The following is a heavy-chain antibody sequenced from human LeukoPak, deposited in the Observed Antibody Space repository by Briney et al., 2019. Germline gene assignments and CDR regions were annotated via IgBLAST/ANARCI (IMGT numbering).Heavy chain of an antibody. V-gene: IGHV1-2*02. J-gene: IGHJ4*02. CDR1: GYTFTGYY. CDR2: INPKSGGT. D-gene: IGHD4/OR15-4a*01. Sequence: ASVKVSFKTSGYTFTGYYMHGVRQAPGQGPEGMGLINPKSGGTSYAQKFQRRVTLTRNTYISTAYMELSGLRSEDTAMYYCTRAAGGAPGDYWGQGTLVTVSS. CDR3: TRAAGGAPGDY.